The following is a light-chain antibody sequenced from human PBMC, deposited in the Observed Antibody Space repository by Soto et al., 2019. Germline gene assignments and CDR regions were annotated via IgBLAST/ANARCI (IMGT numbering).Light chain of an antibody. V-gene: IGLV2-14*01. CDR3: SSYTSSSTRV. CDR1: SSDVGGYNY. CDR2: EVS. J-gene: IGLJ3*02. Sequence: QSALTQPASVSGSPGQSITISCTGTSSDVGGYNYVSWYQQHPGKAPKLMISEVSNRPSGVSNRFSGSKSGNTASLTISGLQAEDEGDYYCSSYTSSSTRVFGGGTQLTAL.